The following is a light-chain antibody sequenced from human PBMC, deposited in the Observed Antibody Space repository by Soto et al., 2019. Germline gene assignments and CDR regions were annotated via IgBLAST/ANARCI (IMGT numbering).Light chain of an antibody. CDR2: AAS. Sequence: IQMTQSPSSLSASVGDRVTITCRASQTINRYLSWYQQKPGKVPNLLISAASPLPAGVPSRFSGSESVTEFTLTISSLQPEYFATYYCQQTYSSPWTFGQGTKVEFK. CDR3: QQTYSSPWT. V-gene: IGKV1-39*01. CDR1: QTINRY. J-gene: IGKJ1*01.